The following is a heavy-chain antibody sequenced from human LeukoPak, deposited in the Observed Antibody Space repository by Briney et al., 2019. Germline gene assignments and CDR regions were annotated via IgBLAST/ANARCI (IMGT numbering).Heavy chain of an antibody. Sequence: GGSLRLSCATSGFILGDHYMDWVRQVPGKGLEWIGRSTDKASGYRTVYAASVSGRFTVSRDESKNSLYLQMNSLRTEDTALYYCVRGFHSFDVWGQGTLVIVSS. CDR2: STDKASGYRT. CDR3: VRGFHSFDV. CDR1: GFILGDHY. D-gene: IGHD3-10*01. V-gene: IGHV3-72*01. J-gene: IGHJ3*01.